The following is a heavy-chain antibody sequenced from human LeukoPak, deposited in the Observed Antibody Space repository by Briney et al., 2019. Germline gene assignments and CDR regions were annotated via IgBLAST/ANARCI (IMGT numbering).Heavy chain of an antibody. Sequence: ASLKVSCTASGYTFIGYYLHWVRQAPGQGLEWMGWINPHNGDTNYAQKFQGRVTMTRDTSITTAYMELSRLKSDDTAVYYCATVRDIVVGGGPYYFDYWGQGTLVTVSS. CDR2: INPHNGDT. CDR3: ATVRDIVVGGGPYYFDY. J-gene: IGHJ4*02. V-gene: IGHV1-2*02. CDR1: GYTFIGYY. D-gene: IGHD2-15*01.